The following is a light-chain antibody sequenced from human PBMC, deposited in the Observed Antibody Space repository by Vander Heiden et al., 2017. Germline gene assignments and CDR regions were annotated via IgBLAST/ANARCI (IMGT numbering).Light chain of an antibody. V-gene: IGLV1-40*01. CDR1: SSNIGAGYD. J-gene: IGLJ2*01. CDR2: VNS. Sequence: QSVLTQPPSVSGAPGQRVTISCTGSSSNIGAGYDVHWYQQLPGTAPKLLSYVNSNRPSGVPDRFSCSKSGTSASLAITGLQAEDEADYDCQSYASSLSGPGVFGGGTKLTVL. CDR3: QSYASSLSGPGV.